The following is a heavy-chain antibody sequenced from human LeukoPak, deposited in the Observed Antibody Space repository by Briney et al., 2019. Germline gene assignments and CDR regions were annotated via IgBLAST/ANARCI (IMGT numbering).Heavy chain of an antibody. D-gene: IGHD3-16*01. CDR2: IHHSGRT. V-gene: IGHV4-4*02. CDR3: ARKMNWGRAFDI. Sequence: SETLSLTCVVSGGPISSNNWWSWIRQSPGKGLEWIGEIHHSGRTTYNPSLKSRVTISVDKPKSQFSLNVTSVTAADTAVYYCARKMNWGRAFDIWGQGTKVTVSS. CDR1: GGPISSNNW. J-gene: IGHJ3*02.